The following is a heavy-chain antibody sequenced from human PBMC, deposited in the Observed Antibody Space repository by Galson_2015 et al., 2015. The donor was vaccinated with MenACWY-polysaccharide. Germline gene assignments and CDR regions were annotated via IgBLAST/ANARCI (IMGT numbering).Heavy chain of an antibody. V-gene: IGHV3-48*01. J-gene: IGHJ4*02. D-gene: IGHD2-2*01. CDR3: VRDPHALDF. Sequence: YYAGSVKGRFTITRDNAKSLLFLQMNSLRADGTAVYYCVRDPHALDFWGQGTLVTVSS.